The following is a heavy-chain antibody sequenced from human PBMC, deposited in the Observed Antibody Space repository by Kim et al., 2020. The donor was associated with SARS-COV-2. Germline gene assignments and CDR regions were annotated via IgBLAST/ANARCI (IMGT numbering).Heavy chain of an antibody. CDR3: ARETIRDRRPLLDY. CDR2: ISEDGSSK. Sequence: GGSLRLSCAASGFNFSRDAVHWVRQAPGKGLEWVAIISEDGSSKNYVDSVKGRFTISRDIPKNTLYLEMNSLRSEDTAVYYCARETIRDRRPLLDYWGQGTLVTVSS. J-gene: IGHJ4*02. V-gene: IGHV3-30-3*01. D-gene: IGHD3-16*02. CDR1: GFNFSRDA.